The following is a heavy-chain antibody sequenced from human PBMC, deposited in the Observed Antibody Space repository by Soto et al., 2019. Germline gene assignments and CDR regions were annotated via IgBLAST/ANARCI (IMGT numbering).Heavy chain of an antibody. CDR2: ISKTGTTT. V-gene: IGHV3-48*02. Sequence: PGGSLRLSCVASGFTFSSYGMNWVRQSPGKGLEWLSSISKTGTTTYYADSVKGRFTISRDNAKNSLYLQMNSLRDEDMAVYYCARDGYCVSSSCSILPPVWGQGTMVTVS. CDR3: ARDGYCVSSSCSILPPV. D-gene: IGHD2-2*03. CDR1: GFTFSSYG. J-gene: IGHJ6*02.